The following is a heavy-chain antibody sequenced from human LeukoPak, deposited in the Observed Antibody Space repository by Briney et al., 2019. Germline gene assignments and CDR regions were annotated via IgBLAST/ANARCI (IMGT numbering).Heavy chain of an antibody. CDR2: IYYSGST. V-gene: IGHV4-30-4*08. Sequence: RPSETLSLTCTVSGGSISSGDYYWSWIRQPPGKGLEWIGYIYYSGSTYYNPSLKSRVTISVDTSKNQFSLKLSSVTAADTAVYYWARYDFWSGPNDAFDIWGQGTMVTVSS. D-gene: IGHD3-3*01. J-gene: IGHJ3*02. CDR3: ARYDFWSGPNDAFDI. CDR1: GGSISSGDYY.